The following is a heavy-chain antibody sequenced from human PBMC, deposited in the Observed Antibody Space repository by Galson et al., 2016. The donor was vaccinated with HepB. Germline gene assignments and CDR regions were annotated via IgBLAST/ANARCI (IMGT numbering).Heavy chain of an antibody. J-gene: IGHJ1*01. D-gene: IGHD4-23*01. V-gene: IGHV3-30-3*01. CDR3: ARGEIGPTLD. CDR2: ISFDGSNR. CDR1: GFTFYTFT. Sequence: SLRLSCAASGFTFYTFTMHWVRQSPGKGPECVAAISFDGSNRQYADSLRGRVTISRDTPRNTSYLQMDSLTTEDTAVYYCARGEIGPTLDWGQGALVTVSS.